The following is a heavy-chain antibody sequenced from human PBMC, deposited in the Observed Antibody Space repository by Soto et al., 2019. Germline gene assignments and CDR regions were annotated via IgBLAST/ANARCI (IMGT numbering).Heavy chain of an antibody. CDR3: VQSRCGGDCLQSYSAHSYYGLDV. Sequence: QITLKESGPTLVKPTQTLTLTCTFSGLSLSTTGVGVGWIRQPPGKALEWLALIYWDDDKRYSPSLKSRLTITKDASKNQVVLTMTSVDPVDTATYYCVQSRCGGDCLQSYSAHSYYGLDVWGQGTTVTVSS. CDR1: GLSLSTTGVG. J-gene: IGHJ6*02. CDR2: IYWDDDK. V-gene: IGHV2-5*02. D-gene: IGHD2-21*02.